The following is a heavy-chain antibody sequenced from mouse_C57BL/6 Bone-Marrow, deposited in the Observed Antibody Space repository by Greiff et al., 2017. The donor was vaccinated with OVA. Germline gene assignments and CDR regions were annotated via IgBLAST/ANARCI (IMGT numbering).Heavy chain of an antibody. CDR3: AREYYGSTWYFDV. Sequence: QVQLQQSGAELVKPGASVKLSCKASGYTFTSYWMQWVKQRPGQGLEWIGEIDPSDSYTNYNQKFKGKATLTVDTSSSTAYMQLSSLTSEDSAVYYCAREYYGSTWYFDVWGTGTTVTVSS. D-gene: IGHD1-1*01. CDR1: GYTFTSYW. V-gene: IGHV1-50*01. CDR2: IDPSDSYT. J-gene: IGHJ1*03.